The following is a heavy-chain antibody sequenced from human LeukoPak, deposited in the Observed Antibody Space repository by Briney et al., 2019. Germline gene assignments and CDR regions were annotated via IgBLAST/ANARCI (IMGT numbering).Heavy chain of an antibody. CDR1: GGSISRYY. V-gene: IGHV4-59*01. CDR2: IYYSGST. J-gene: IGHJ4*02. Sequence: SETLSLTCTVSGGSISRYYWSWLRQPPGKGLEWIGYIYYSGSTNYNPSLKSRVTISVDTSKNQFSLKLSSVTAADTAVYYCARDTGYSSSHCFGYWGQGTLVTVSS. CDR3: ARDTGYSSSHCFGY. D-gene: IGHD6-13*01.